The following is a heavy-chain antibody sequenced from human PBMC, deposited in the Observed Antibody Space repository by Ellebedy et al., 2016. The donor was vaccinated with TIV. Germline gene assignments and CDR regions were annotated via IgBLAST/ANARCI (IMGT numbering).Heavy chain of an antibody. D-gene: IGHD3-9*01. CDR3: GRAREPGYFAYYYYGMDV. CDR1: GFTFGDYF. J-gene: IGHJ6*02. Sequence: LSLTCAGSGFTFGDYFMAWVRQAPGKGLEWVSYITNTGSTIYYADSVKGRFTVARDNSKNSLYLQMNNLSGEDAAVYYCGRAREPGYFAYYYYGMDVWGQGTTVTVSS. CDR2: ITNTGSTI. V-gene: IGHV3-11*01.